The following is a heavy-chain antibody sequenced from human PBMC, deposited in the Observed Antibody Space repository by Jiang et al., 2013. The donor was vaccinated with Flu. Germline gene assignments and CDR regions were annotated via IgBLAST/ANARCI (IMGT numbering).Heavy chain of an antibody. D-gene: IGHD3-3*01. CDR3: ARVVSDFWSGYYFDY. V-gene: IGHV1-69*01. CDR1: GGTFSTYV. J-gene: IGHJ4*02. Sequence: GGTFSTYVISWVRQAPGQGLEWMGGFIPIFDTIKYAQKFQDRVTITADESTSTAYMELKSLRSEDTAVYYCARVVSDFWSGYYFDYWGQGTLVSVSS. CDR2: FIPIFDTI.